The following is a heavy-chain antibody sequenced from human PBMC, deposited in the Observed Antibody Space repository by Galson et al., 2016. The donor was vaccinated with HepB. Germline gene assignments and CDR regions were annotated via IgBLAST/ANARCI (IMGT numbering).Heavy chain of an antibody. Sequence: QSGAEVKQPGESLKISCKGSGFNFNIYWIAWVRQMAGKGLEWMGIIYPGDSDITYSPSFQGQVIISADKSISTAYLQWRSLKASDTAMYYCARHLNYHDCTGYYYGDYWGQGTLVTVSS. CDR3: ARHLNYHDCTGYYYGDY. J-gene: IGHJ4*02. CDR2: IYPGDSDI. D-gene: IGHD3-22*01. V-gene: IGHV5-51*01. CDR1: GFNFNIYW.